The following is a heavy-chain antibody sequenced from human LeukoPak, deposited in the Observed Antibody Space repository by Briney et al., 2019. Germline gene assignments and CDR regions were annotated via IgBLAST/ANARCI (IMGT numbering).Heavy chain of an antibody. J-gene: IGHJ4*02. CDR2: IRPEGTTT. CDR3: ARDLDWILFDY. Sequence: GGSLRLSCTASGFTFSSYTMNWVRQAPGKGLVWVSRIRPEGTTTAYADSVKGRFTISRDNAKNTLFLQMNSLSAEDTAVYYCARDLDWILFDYWGQGTLVTVSS. D-gene: IGHD3-9*01. V-gene: IGHV3-74*03. CDR1: GFTFSSYT.